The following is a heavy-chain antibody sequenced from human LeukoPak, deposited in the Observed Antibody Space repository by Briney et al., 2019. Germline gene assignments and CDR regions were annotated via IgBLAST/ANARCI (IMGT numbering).Heavy chain of an antibody. CDR3: ARDQGGTQIG. J-gene: IGHJ4*02. D-gene: IGHD3-16*01. CDR2: ISYDGSNK. Sequence: PGGSLRLSCAASGFTFSSYAMHWVRQAPGKGLEWVAVISYDGSNKYYADSVKGRFTISRDNSKDTLYLQMNSLRAEDTAVYYCARDQGGTQIGWGQGTLVTVSS. V-gene: IGHV3-30-3*01. CDR1: GFTFSSYA.